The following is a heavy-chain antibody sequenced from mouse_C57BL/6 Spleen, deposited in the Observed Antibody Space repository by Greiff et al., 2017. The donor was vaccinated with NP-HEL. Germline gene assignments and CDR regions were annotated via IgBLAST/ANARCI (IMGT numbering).Heavy chain of an antibody. CDR3: ARRGIYDGYYDWYFDV. V-gene: IGHV1-52*01. D-gene: IGHD2-3*01. J-gene: IGHJ1*03. CDR2: IDPSDSET. Sequence: VQLQQPGAELVRPGSSVKLSCKASGYTFTSYWMHWVKQRPIQGLEWIGNIDPSDSETNYNQKFKDKATLTVDKSSSTAYMQLSSLTSEDSAVYYCARRGIYDGYYDWYFDVWGTGTTVTVSS. CDR1: GYTFTSYW.